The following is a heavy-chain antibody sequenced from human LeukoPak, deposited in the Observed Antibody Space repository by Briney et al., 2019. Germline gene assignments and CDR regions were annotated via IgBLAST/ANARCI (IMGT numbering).Heavy chain of an antibody. CDR3: AKERTGGWPFDY. J-gene: IGHJ4*02. V-gene: IGHV3-23*01. CDR2: ISGSRGTT. Sequence: GGSLRLSCAASGFTLSDYSMNWVRQAPGKGLEWVSGISGSRGTTYYADSVKGRLTISRDNSKNTLYLQMNSLRADDTAVYYCAKERTGGWPFDYWGQGTLVTVSS. CDR1: GFTLSDYS. D-gene: IGHD4-23*01.